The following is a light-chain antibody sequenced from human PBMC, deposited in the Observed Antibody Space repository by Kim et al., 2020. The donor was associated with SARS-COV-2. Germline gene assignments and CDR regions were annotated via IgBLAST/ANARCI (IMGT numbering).Light chain of an antibody. CDR2: AAS. V-gene: IGKV1-9*01. CDR1: QGISSY. Sequence: DIQLTQSPSFLSASVGDRVTITCRASQGISSYLGWYQQKPGKAPKLLIYAASTLQSGVPSRFSGSGSGTEFTLSISSRQPEDFATYYCQQVNGYPLYTFGQGTKLEF. CDR3: QQVNGYPLYT. J-gene: IGKJ2*01.